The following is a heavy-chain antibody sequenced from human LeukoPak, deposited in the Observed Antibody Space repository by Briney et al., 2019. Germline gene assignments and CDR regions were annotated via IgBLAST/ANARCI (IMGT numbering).Heavy chain of an antibody. CDR1: GFTFGDYA. V-gene: IGHV3-23*01. CDR3: AKRGVVIRVILVGFHKEAYYFDS. CDR2: LSGSGGGT. D-gene: IGHD3-10*01. J-gene: IGHJ4*02. Sequence: GGSLRLPCTASGFTFGDYAMSWVRQAPGKGLEWVAGLSGSGGGTNYADSVKGRFTISRDNAKNTLYLQMNSLRAEDTAVYFCAKRGVVIRVILVGFHKEAYYFDSWGQGALVTVSS.